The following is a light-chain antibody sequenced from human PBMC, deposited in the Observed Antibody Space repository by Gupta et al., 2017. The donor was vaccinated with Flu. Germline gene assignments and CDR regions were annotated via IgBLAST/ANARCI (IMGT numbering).Light chain of an antibody. V-gene: IGKV1-39*01. CDR2: AAS. CDR3: QQSDITPRT. J-gene: IGKJ1*01. Sequence: PSFLSASVGDRVTITCRASEGVGNYLNWYQLTPGKPPKLLIHAASKVQSGVPSRFSGSRSGTDFTLTISRLQPEDFAIYYCQQSDITPRTFGQGTKVEIK. CDR1: EGVGNY.